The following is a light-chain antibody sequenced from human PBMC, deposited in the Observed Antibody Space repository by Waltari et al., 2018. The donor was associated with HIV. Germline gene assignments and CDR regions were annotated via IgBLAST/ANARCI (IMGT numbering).Light chain of an antibody. CDR2: DVF. CDR1: SSAVGGYNF. Sequence: QSALTQPASVSGSPGQSITVSCTGTSSAVGGYNFVSWYQQHPGQAPKRIIFDVFKRPAGVSERFSGSRSGNTASLTVSGLQAEDEADYYCCSYAGSRTWVFGGGTALTVL. V-gene: IGLV2-23*02. CDR3: CSYAGSRTWV. J-gene: IGLJ3*02.